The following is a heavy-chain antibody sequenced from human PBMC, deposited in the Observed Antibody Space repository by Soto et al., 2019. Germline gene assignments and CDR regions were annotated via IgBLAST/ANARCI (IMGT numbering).Heavy chain of an antibody. Sequence: EVQLVESGGGLVQSGGSLKLTCAASGFTFSDSAMHWVRQAPGKGLEWLGRIRSRGNRYATAYAASMQGRNTISRDDSRNTAYLEMNSLKTEDTAVYYCAQGYDSCTTWGQGTLVIVSS. CDR3: AQGYDSCTT. CDR2: IRSRGNRYAT. V-gene: IGHV3-73*01. D-gene: IGHD3-22*01. CDR1: GFTFSDSA. J-gene: IGHJ5*02.